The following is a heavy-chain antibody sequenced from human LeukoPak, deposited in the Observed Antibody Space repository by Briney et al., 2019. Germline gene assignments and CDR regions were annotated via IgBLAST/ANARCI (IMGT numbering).Heavy chain of an antibody. J-gene: IGHJ4*02. Sequence: GGSLRLSCAASGFTFSSYAMSWVRQAPGKGREGGSAISGSGGSTYYADSVKGRFTISRDNSKNTLYLQMNSLRAEDTAVYYCAKGPIVVVITTSFDYWGQGTLVTVSS. CDR2: ISGSGGST. CDR3: AKGPIVVVITTSFDY. CDR1: GFTFSSYA. D-gene: IGHD3-22*01. V-gene: IGHV3-23*01.